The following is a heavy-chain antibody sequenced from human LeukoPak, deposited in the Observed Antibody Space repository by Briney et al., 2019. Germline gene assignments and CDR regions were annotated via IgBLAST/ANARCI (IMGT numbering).Heavy chain of an antibody. D-gene: IGHD2-21*01. V-gene: IGHV3-11*01. J-gene: IGHJ4*02. CDR3: ARPGEVHAISYFDY. Sequence: GGSLRLSCAASGFSFSDYYMNWIRQAPGKGLEWVSYISDSGSTIYFADSVKGRFTISRDNAKNSLYLQMNSLRAEDTAVYYCARPGEVHAISYFDYWGQGTLVTVSS. CDR2: ISDSGSTI. CDR1: GFSFSDYY.